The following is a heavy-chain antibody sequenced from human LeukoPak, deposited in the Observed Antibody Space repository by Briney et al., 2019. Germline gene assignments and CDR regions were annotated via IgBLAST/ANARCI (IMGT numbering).Heavy chain of an antibody. CDR3: ARDHVGVDDYGDYLTTYYYYGMDV. J-gene: IGHJ6*02. CDR2: ISYDGSNK. Sequence: GRSLRLSCAASGFTFSSYAIHWVRQAPGKGLEWVAGISYDGSNKYYADSVKGRLTLSRDNSKTTPYLQMHSLRAEDTGVYYCARDHVGVDDYGDYLTTYYYYGMDVWGQGTTVTVSS. D-gene: IGHD4-17*01. V-gene: IGHV3-30-3*01. CDR1: GFTFSSYA.